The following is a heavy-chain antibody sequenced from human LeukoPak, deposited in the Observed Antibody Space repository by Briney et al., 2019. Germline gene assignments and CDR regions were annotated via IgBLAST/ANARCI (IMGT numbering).Heavy chain of an antibody. CDR3: ARDLSILRLYALDV. Sequence: GGSLRLSCAASGFTFSTYDMHWVRQVTGKGLEWVSSIGTTGDTYYSASVKGRFTISREDAKNSVYLQMNSLRAGDTAVYYCARDLSILRLYALDVWGQGTTVTVSS. D-gene: IGHD3-3*01. J-gene: IGHJ6*02. CDR1: GFTFSTYD. CDR2: IGTTGDT. V-gene: IGHV3-13*01.